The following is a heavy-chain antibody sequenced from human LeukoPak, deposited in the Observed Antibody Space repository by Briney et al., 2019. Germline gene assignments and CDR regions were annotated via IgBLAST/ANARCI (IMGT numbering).Heavy chain of an antibody. D-gene: IGHD4-17*01. CDR2: ISYDGSNK. V-gene: IGHV3-30-3*01. CDR1: GFTFSSYA. Sequence: PGGSLRLSCAASGFTFSSYAMHWVRQAPGKGLEWVAVISYDGSNKYYADSVKGRFTISRDNSKNTLYLQMNSLRAEDTAVYYCARDLGVTTLALIIDYWGQGTLVTVSS. CDR3: ARDLGVTTLALIIDY. J-gene: IGHJ4*02.